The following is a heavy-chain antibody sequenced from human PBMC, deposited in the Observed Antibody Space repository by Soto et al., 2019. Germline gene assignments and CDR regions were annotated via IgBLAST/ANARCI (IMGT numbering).Heavy chain of an antibody. D-gene: IGHD7-27*01. CDR3: ALGGRVRFNARNWVYFDY. J-gene: IGHJ4*02. CDR2: IYWDDDK. CDR1: GFSLSTSGVA. Sequence: QITLKESGPTLVKPTQTLTLTCTFSGFSLSTSGVAVGWIRQPPGKALEWLALIYWDDDKRYSPSLKSRLTSTKDISKNPVVLTMTNMDPVDTATYPCALGGRVRFNARNWVYFDYWGQGTLVTVSS. V-gene: IGHV2-5*02.